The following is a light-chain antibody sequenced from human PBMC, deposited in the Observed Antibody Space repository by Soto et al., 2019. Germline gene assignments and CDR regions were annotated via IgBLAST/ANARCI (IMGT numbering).Light chain of an antibody. Sequence: SYELTQPPSVSVSPGQTASITCSGDKLGDKYASWYQQRPGQSPVLVIYQDNKRPSGTPERFSGSNSGNTATLTITGTQPLDEADYYCQAWDSSTPYVFGTGTELTVL. J-gene: IGLJ1*01. CDR3: QAWDSSTPYV. CDR2: QDN. CDR1: KLGDKY. V-gene: IGLV3-1*01.